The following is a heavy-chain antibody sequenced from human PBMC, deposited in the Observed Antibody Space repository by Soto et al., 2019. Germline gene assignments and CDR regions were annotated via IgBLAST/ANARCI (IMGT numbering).Heavy chain of an antibody. CDR2: IWYDGSNE. CDR3: ARESPEGAYGDPFDY. V-gene: IGHV3-30*02. D-gene: IGHD4-17*01. J-gene: IGHJ4*02. Sequence: PGGSLRLSCGASGFTFSSYVMHWVRQAPGKGLEWVALIWYDGSNEYYADSVKGRFAISRDNSKNTVYLQMNTLRSEDTAVYYCARESPEGAYGDPFDYWGQGTLVTVSS. CDR1: GFTFSSYV.